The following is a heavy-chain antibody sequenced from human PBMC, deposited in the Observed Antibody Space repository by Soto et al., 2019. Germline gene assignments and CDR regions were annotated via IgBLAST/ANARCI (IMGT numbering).Heavy chain of an antibody. Sequence: EVQLVESGGGLVQPGGSLRISCKGSGVSFSSYWMSWVRQAPGKGLEWVASIKKDESEKYYVDSVKGRFTISRDNVDDSVFLHMNSLSAEDTAVYFCVRDVGFDYVNWGQGTLVTVSS. J-gene: IGHJ4*02. V-gene: IGHV3-7*01. CDR2: IKKDESEK. D-gene: IGHD3-16*01. CDR3: VRDVGFDYVN. CDR1: GVSFSSYW.